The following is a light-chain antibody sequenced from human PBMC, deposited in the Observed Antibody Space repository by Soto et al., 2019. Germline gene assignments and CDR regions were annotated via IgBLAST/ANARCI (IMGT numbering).Light chain of an antibody. V-gene: IGLV2-8*01. CDR2: AVS. CDR1: SSDVGGYNY. CDR3: SSYAGSNNLYV. J-gene: IGLJ1*01. Sequence: QSALTQPPSASGSPGQSVTISCTGTSSDVGGYNYVSWYQQHPGKAPKLMIYAVSKRPSVVPDRFSGSKSGNTASLTVSGLQAEDEADYDCSSYAGSNNLYVFGTGTKLTVL.